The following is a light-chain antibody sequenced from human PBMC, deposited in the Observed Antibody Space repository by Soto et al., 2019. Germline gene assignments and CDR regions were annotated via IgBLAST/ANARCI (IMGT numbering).Light chain of an antibody. V-gene: IGLV2-14*01. CDR1: SRDVGGYNY. CDR2: DVS. J-gene: IGLJ1*01. CDR3: SSYTSSSTYV. Sequence: SAPAQPAPLSGSPGQSITIPCTGTSRDVGGYNYVSWYQQHPGKAPKLMIYDVSNRPSGVSNRFSGSKSGNTASLTISGLQAEDEADYYCSSYTSSSTYVFGTGTKVTVL.